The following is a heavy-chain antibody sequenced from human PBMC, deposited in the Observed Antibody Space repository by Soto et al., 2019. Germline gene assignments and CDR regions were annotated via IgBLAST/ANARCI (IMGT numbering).Heavy chain of an antibody. CDR1: GYTFFTYD. J-gene: IGHJ5*01. CDR3: ARRRGPTTSENWFDP. D-gene: IGHD5-12*01. Sequence: QVHLVQSGVEVKTPGASVKVSCQASGYTFFTYDISWVRQAPGQGLEWMGWISTYSGDTKYAQKFQGRVTMTTDTSTTTAYLELRSLRSDDTAAYYCARRRGPTTSENWFDPWGQGTLVTVSS. V-gene: IGHV1-18*01. CDR2: ISTYSGDT.